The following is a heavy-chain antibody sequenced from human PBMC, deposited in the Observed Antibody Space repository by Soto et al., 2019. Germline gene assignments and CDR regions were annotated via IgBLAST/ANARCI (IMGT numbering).Heavy chain of an antibody. D-gene: IGHD3-10*01. CDR1: GFTFSSYA. CDR3: AKDFSLVWFGDAIYYYGMDA. V-gene: IGHV3-23*01. Sequence: GGSLRLSCAASGFTFSSYAMSLVRQAPGKGLEWVSAISGSGGSTYYADSVKGRFTISRDNSKNTLYLQMNSLRAEDTAVYYCAKDFSLVWFGDAIYYYGMDAWGQGTTVTAP. CDR2: ISGSGGST. J-gene: IGHJ6*02.